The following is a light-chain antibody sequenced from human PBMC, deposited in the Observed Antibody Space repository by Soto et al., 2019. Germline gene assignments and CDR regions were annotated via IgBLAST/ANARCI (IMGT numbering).Light chain of an antibody. CDR1: SSDVGGYNY. Sequence: QPVLTQPPSASGSPGLSVTISCTGTSSDVGGYNYVSWYQQHPGKAPKLVIYEVSKRPSGVPDRFSGSKSGNTASLTVSGLQAEDEADYYCSSFAGSNNYVFGTGTKLTVL. CDR2: EVS. CDR3: SSFAGSNNYV. V-gene: IGLV2-8*01. J-gene: IGLJ1*01.